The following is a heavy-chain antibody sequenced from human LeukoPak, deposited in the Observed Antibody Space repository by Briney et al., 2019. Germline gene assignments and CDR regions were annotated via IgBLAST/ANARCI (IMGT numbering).Heavy chain of an antibody. D-gene: IGHD3-22*01. V-gene: IGHV3-72*01. CDR1: GFTFRDHY. CDR2: IRNKVNKYST. Sequence: PGGSLRLSCAASGFTFRDHYMDWLRQAPGKGLEWIGRIRNKVNKYSTEYVASVKGRFTISRDDSKNSLYLHMNSLNIEDTAVYYCAQSSGHFWGQGTLVTVSS. J-gene: IGHJ4*02. CDR3: AQSSGHF.